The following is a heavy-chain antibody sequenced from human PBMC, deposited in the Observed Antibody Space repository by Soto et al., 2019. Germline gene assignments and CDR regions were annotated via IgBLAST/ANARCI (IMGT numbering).Heavy chain of an antibody. Sequence: TSETLSLTCTVSGGSISSGGYYWSWIRQHPGKGLEWIGYIYYSGSTYYNPSLKSRVTISVDTSKNQFSLKLSSVTAADTAVYYCARVGTIFGVVKNWFDPWGQGTLVTVSS. CDR1: GGSISSGGYY. CDR2: IYYSGST. V-gene: IGHV4-31*03. J-gene: IGHJ5*02. D-gene: IGHD3-3*01. CDR3: ARVGTIFGVVKNWFDP.